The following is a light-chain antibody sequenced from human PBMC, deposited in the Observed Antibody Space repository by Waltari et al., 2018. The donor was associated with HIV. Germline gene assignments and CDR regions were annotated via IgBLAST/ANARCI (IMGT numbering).Light chain of an antibody. CDR2: EVS. V-gene: IGLV2-14*01. CDR1: SSDVGGYNY. CDR3: SSYTSSSTLYV. Sequence: QSALTQPASVSGSPAQSNTIPCTGTSSDVGGYNYVPWYQQHPGKAPKLMIYEVSNRPSGISNRFSGSKSGNTASLTISGLQAEDEADYYCSSYTSSSTLYVFGTGTKVTVL. J-gene: IGLJ1*01.